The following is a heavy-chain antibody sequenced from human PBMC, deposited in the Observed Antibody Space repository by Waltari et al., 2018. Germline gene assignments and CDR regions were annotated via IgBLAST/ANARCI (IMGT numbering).Heavy chain of an antibody. J-gene: IGHJ6*02. CDR1: GRSFSGYY. Sequence: QVQLQQWGAGLLKPSENLSLTCAVYGRSFSGYYWSWISQHPGKGLEWIGEINHSGSTNYNPSLKSRVTISVDTSKTQFSRKLSSVTAADTAVYYCARGGITIFGVVVWPPDGRDVWGQGTTVTVSS. CDR2: INHSGST. D-gene: IGHD3-3*01. CDR3: ARGGITIFGVVVWPPDGRDV. V-gene: IGHV4-34*01.